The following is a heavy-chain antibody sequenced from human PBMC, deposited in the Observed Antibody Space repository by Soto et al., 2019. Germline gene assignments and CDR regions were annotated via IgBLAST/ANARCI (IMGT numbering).Heavy chain of an antibody. CDR1: GFTFSSYA. V-gene: IGHV3-23*01. CDR3: AKGGYYGDTRHYYFDC. D-gene: IGHD4-17*01. Sequence: EVQLLESGGGLVQPGGSLRLSCAASGFTFSSYAMSWVRQAPGKGLEWVSAISGSGGSTYYADSVKGRFTISRDNSKNTLFRQMNSLIAEDTTVYYCAKGGYYGDTRHYYFDCWGQGTLVTVSS. CDR2: ISGSGGST. J-gene: IGHJ4*02.